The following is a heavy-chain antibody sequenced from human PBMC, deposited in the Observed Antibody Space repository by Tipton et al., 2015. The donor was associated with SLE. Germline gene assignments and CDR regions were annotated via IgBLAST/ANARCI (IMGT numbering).Heavy chain of an antibody. J-gene: IGHJ4*02. CDR3: ARSKLGVRRLDY. D-gene: IGHD7-27*01. CDR2: IYYSGST. Sequence: LSCTVSGGSISSYYWSWIRQPPGKGLEWIGYIYYSGSTNYNPSLKSRVTISVDTSKNQFSLKLSSVTAADTAVYYCARSKLGVRRLDYWGQGTLVTVSS. CDR1: GGSISSYY. V-gene: IGHV4-59*01.